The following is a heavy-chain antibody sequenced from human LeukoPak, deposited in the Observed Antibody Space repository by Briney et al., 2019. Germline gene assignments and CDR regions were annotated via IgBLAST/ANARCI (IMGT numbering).Heavy chain of an antibody. CDR3: ARVGIRQTPLDY. CDR1: GGSFSGYY. D-gene: IGHD1-26*01. J-gene: IGHJ4*02. Sequence: IPSETLSLTCAVYGGSFSGYYWSWIRQPPGKGLEWIGEINHSGSTNYNPSLKSRVTISVDTSKNQFSLKLSSVTAADTAVYYCARVGIRQTPLDYWGQGTLVTVSS. V-gene: IGHV4-34*01. CDR2: INHSGST.